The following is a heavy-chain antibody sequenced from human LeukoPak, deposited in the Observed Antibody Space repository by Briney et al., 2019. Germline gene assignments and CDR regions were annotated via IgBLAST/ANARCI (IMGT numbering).Heavy chain of an antibody. CDR2: INHSEST. V-gene: IGHV4-34*01. J-gene: IGHJ6*03. CDR3: ARQIRGLSSGWYKLHYYYYMDV. CDR1: GGSFSGYY. Sequence: TSETLSLTCAVYGGSFSGYYWSWIRQPPGKGLEWIGEINHSESTHYNPSLKSRVTISVDTSKNQFSLKLSSVTAADTAVYYCARQIRGLSSGWYKLHYYYYMDVWGKGTTVTISS. D-gene: IGHD6-19*01.